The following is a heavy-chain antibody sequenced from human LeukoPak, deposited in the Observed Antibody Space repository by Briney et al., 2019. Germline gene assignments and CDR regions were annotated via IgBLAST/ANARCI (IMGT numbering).Heavy chain of an antibody. J-gene: IGHJ5*01. CDR1: GFTFNYYG. CDR3: ARDGDTSGHFSWFDS. V-gene: IGHV3-33*01. Sequence: SGGSLRLSCAASGFTFNYYGMNWVRQAPGKGLEWVAGIWHDGSKEYYTDSLKGRVTISRDNSKKTMYVQISSLRAEDTAAYYCARDGDTSGHFSWFDSWGQGTLVTVSS. D-gene: IGHD3-22*01. CDR2: IWHDGSKE.